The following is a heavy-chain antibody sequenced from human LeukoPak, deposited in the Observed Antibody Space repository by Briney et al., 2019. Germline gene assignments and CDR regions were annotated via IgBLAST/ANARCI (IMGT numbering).Heavy chain of an antibody. J-gene: IGHJ4*02. CDR2: IYYSGST. CDR1: GGSISSYY. V-gene: IGHV4-59*01. CDR3: ARVMSSSGWYSDYYFDY. Sequence: PSETLSLTCTVSGGSISSYYWSWIRQPPGKGLKWIGYIYYSGSTNYNPSLKSQVTISVDTSKNQFSLKLSSVTAADTAVYYCARVMSSSGWYSDYYFDYWGQGTLVTVSS. D-gene: IGHD6-19*01.